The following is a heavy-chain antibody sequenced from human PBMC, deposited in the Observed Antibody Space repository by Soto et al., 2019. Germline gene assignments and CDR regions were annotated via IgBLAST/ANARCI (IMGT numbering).Heavy chain of an antibody. CDR3: AKSRGQFIIRVYVMHLDF. CDR1: GFTFSSYA. J-gene: IGHJ4*02. CDR2: IGGSGDST. D-gene: IGHD2-8*01. Sequence: EVQLLESGGGLVQPGGSLRLSCAASGFTFSSYAMSWVRQAPGKGLEWVSGIGGSGDSTYYTDTVKGRFTISRDNSNNNLYQQMNTRRAEDKAVEYCAKSRGQFIIRVYVMHLDFWGQGHLV. V-gene: IGHV3-23*01.